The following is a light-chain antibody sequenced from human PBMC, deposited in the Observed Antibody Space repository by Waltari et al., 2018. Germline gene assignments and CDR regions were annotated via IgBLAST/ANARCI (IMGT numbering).Light chain of an antibody. J-gene: IGKJ5*01. CDR1: QSVSSY. V-gene: IGKV3-11*01. CDR2: DAS. Sequence: EIVLTQSPATLSLSPGERATLSCRASQSVSSYLGWYQQTPGPAPRLLIDDASNRATGIPARFSGGGSGTDFTLTISSLEPEDFAVYYCQQRSDWPPHFGQGTRLEMK. CDR3: QQRSDWPPH.